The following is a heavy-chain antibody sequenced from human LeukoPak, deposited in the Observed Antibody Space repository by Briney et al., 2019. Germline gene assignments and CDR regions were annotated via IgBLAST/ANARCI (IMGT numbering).Heavy chain of an antibody. CDR3: ARDRRIAAAGMDY. J-gene: IGHJ4*02. Sequence: GGSLRLSCAASGFTFSSYAMHWVRQAPGKGLEWVAVISYDGSNKYYADSVKGRFTISRDNSKNTLYLQMNSLRAEDTAVYYCARDRRIAAAGMDYWGQGTLVTVYS. V-gene: IGHV3-30*04. CDR2: ISYDGSNK. CDR1: GFTFSSYA. D-gene: IGHD6-13*01.